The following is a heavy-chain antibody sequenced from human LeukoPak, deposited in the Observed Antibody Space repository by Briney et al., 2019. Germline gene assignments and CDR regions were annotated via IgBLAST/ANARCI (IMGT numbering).Heavy chain of an antibody. CDR2: ISGSGGST. CDR3: AKDRRTIFGVPNADY. J-gene: IGHJ4*02. D-gene: IGHD3-3*01. CDR1: GFTFSSYA. V-gene: IGHV3-23*01. Sequence: GGSLRLSCAASGFTFSSYAMSWVRQAPGKGLEWVSAISGSGGSTYYADSVKGRFTISRDNSKVTLYLQMNSLRAEDTAVYYCAKDRRTIFGVPNADYWGQGTLVTVSS.